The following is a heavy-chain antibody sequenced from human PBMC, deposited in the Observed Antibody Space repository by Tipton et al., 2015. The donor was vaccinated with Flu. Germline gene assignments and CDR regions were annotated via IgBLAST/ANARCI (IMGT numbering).Heavy chain of an antibody. CDR1: GFTFSSYW. Sequence: LSLTCAASGFTFSSYWMSWVRQAPGKGLEWVANIKEDATEKHYVGSVKGRFTISRDNAKNAVYLEMNSLRVEDTAVYYCAREGNGWERDGLDVWGQGTTVTISS. CDR3: AREGNGWERDGLDV. D-gene: IGHD6-19*01. V-gene: IGHV3-7*01. J-gene: IGHJ6*02. CDR2: IKEDATEK.